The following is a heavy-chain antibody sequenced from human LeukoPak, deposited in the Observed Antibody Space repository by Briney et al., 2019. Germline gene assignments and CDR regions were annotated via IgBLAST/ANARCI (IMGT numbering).Heavy chain of an antibody. Sequence: SETLSLTCTVSGDSINTYSWSWIRQPPGKGLEWIGYIYYSGTTNYDPSLKSRVTISVDTSKNQFFVQLTSVTAADTAVYFCARALSGPARDYFDSWGQGILVTVSS. V-gene: IGHV4-59*08. D-gene: IGHD6-6*01. J-gene: IGHJ4*02. CDR1: GDSINTYS. CDR2: IYYSGTT. CDR3: ARALSGPARDYFDS.